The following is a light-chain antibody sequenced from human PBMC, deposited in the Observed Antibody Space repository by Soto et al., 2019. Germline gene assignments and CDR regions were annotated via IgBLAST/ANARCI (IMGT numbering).Light chain of an antibody. J-gene: IGLJ2*01. V-gene: IGLV2-8*01. CDR1: SSDVGGYDY. Sequence: QSVLTQPPSASGYPGQSVTISCTGTSSDVGGYDYVSWYQQHPGEAPKLMIYEVSKRPSGVPDRFSGSKSGNTASLTVSGLQAEDEADYYCSSYAGTNNLLFGGGTKVTVL. CDR3: SSYAGTNNLL. CDR2: EVS.